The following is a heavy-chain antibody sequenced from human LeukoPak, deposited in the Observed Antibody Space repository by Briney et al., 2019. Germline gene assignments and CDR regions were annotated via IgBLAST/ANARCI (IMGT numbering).Heavy chain of an antibody. V-gene: IGHV4-38-2*02. J-gene: IGHJ5*02. D-gene: IGHD1-20*01. CDR1: GYSISSGYY. CDR2: ISHSGST. CDR3: ARDLGITGTSNP. Sequence: ETSETLSLTCTVSGYSISSGYYWGWIRQPPGKGLEWIGSISHSGSTFYSPSLKSRVTMSVDTSKNQFSLKLSSVTAADTAVYYCARDLGITGTSNPWGQGTLVTVSS.